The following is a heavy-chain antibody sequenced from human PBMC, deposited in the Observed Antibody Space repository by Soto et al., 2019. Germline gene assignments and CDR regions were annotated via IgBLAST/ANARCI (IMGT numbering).Heavy chain of an antibody. Sequence: SETLSLTCTVSGDSISSYYWSWIRQPPGKGLEWIGYIYYSGSTNYNPSLKSRVIISVDTSKHQFSLKLSSVTAADTAVYYCARARYNWNYVDYYYGMDVWGEGTTVSVSS. CDR1: GDSISSYY. CDR2: IYYSGST. V-gene: IGHV4-59*01. CDR3: ARARYNWNYVDYYYGMDV. J-gene: IGHJ6*04. D-gene: IGHD1-7*01.